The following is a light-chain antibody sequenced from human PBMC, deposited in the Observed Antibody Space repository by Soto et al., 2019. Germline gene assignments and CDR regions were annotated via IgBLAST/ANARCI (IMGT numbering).Light chain of an antibody. CDR2: EVS. J-gene: IGLJ1*01. Sequence: QSALTQPASVSGSPGQSITISCTGTSSDVGGYNYVSWYQQHPGKAPKLMIYEVSNRPSGVSNRFSGSKSGNTASLTISGLQAEDEAEYYSSSYTSSSTLDVFGTGTKVTVL. CDR3: SSYTSSSTLDV. V-gene: IGLV2-14*01. CDR1: SSDVGGYNY.